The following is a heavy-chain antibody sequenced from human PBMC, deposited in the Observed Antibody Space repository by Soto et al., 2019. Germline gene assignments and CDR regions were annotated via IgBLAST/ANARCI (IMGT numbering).Heavy chain of an antibody. CDR3: ARPLRYFDWYSWGAFDI. Sequence: QVQLVQSGAEVKKPGASVKVSCKASGYTFTSYAMHWVRQAPGQRLEWMGWINAGNGNTKYSQKFQGRVTITRDTSASTAYMELSSLRSEDTAVYYCARPLRYFDWYSWGAFDIWGQGTMVTVSS. V-gene: IGHV1-3*01. J-gene: IGHJ3*02. D-gene: IGHD3-9*01. CDR1: GYTFTSYA. CDR2: INAGNGNT.